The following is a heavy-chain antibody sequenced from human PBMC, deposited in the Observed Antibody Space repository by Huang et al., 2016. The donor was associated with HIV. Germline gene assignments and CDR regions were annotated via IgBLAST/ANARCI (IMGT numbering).Heavy chain of an antibody. Sequence: VESGGRSVQPGGSIKLSCVGSTFTFGAYWMSWVRQPPGKGMEWVAKIKQEESEKYYVDSVKGRFNISRDNARKVLFLEMDDLRVEDTAIYFCATKTAGMDIWGQGTTVTVSS. J-gene: IGHJ6*02. V-gene: IGHV3-7*01. CDR1: TFTFGAYW. CDR2: IKQEESEK. CDR3: ATKTAGMDI. D-gene: IGHD1-7*01.